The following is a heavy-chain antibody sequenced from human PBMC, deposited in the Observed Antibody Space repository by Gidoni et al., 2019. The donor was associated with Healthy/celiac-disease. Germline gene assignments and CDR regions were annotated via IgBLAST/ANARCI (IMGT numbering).Heavy chain of an antibody. D-gene: IGHD3-10*01. CDR2: ISGSGGST. J-gene: IGHJ4*02. V-gene: IGHV3-23*01. CDR1: GFPFRSYA. Sequence: EVQLLESGGGLVQPGGSLRLSCAASGFPFRSYAMSWVRQAPGKGLEWVSAISGSGGSTYYADSVKGRFTISRVNSKNTLYLQMNSLRAEDTAVYYCAKGSLWFGELFPDDYWGQGTLVTVSS. CDR3: AKGSLWFGELFPDDY.